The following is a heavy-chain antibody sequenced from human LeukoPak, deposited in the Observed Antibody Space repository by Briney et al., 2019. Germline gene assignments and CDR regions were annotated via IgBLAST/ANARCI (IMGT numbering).Heavy chain of an antibody. CDR1: GFTFSSYG. J-gene: IGHJ4*02. V-gene: IGHV3-30*02. D-gene: IGHD4-23*01. CDR3: AKDQGDGSGTTTVVNFDY. Sequence: EGSLRLSCAASGFTFSSYGMHWVRQAPGKGLEWVAFIRYDGSNKYYADSVKGRFTISRDNSKNTLYLQMNSLRAEDTAVYYCAKDQGDGSGTTTVVNFDYWGQGTLVTVSS. CDR2: IRYDGSNK.